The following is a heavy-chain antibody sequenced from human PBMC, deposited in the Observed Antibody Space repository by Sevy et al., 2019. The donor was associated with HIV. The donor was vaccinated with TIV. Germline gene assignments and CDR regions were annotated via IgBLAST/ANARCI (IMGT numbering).Heavy chain of an antibody. CDR1: GFTFNSYG. J-gene: IGHJ4*02. Sequence: GESLKISCATSGFTFNSYGMHWVRQAPGKGLERVALIWFDGSNKYYADSVKGRFTISRDIVKNTLHLQMNSLRAEDTAVYYCARDLEFYDYGDYGPAFTPDYWGQGTLVTVSS. CDR3: ARDLEFYDYGDYGPAFTPDY. CDR2: IWFDGSNK. D-gene: IGHD4-17*01. V-gene: IGHV3-33*01.